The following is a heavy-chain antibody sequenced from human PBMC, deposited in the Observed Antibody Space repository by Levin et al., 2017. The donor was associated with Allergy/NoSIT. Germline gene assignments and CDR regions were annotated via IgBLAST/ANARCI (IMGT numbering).Heavy chain of an antibody. J-gene: IGHJ3*02. Sequence: GESLKISCAASGFTFSSYAMSWVRQAPGKGLEWVSAFSGSGGNTYYADSVKGRFTISRDNSRNTLYLQMNSLRAEDTAVYYCAKVVQWLGIRAFDIWGQGTMVTVSS. CDR1: GFTFSSYA. CDR3: AKVVQWLGIRAFDI. CDR2: FSGSGGNT. D-gene: IGHD6-19*01. V-gene: IGHV3-23*01.